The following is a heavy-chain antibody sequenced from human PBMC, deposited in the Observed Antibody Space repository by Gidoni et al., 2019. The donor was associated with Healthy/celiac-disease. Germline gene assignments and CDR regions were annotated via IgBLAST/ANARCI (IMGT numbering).Heavy chain of an antibody. J-gene: IGHJ3*02. CDR3: ARPSRIAVARDAFDI. Sequence: QVQLVQSGAEVKKPGASVKVSCKASGYTFTGYYMHWVRQAPGQGLEWMGWINPNSGGTNDAQKFQGWVTMTRDTSISTAYMELSRLRSDDTAVYYCARPSRIAVARDAFDIWGQGTMVTVSS. CDR2: INPNSGGT. V-gene: IGHV1-2*04. CDR1: GYTFTGYY. D-gene: IGHD6-19*01.